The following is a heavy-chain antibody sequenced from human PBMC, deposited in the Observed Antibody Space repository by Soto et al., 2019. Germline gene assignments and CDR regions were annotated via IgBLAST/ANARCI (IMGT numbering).Heavy chain of an antibody. Sequence: QVQLQESGPGLVKPSQTLSLTCTVSGGSISSGGYYWSWIRQHPGKGLEWIGYIYYSGSTSYNPSLRSRVTMSVDTSKNQFSLKLSSVTAADTAVYYCARGPYGGKTWFDPWGQGTLVTVSS. D-gene: IGHD4-17*01. CDR2: IYYSGST. CDR3: ARGPYGGKTWFDP. CDR1: GGSISSGGYY. J-gene: IGHJ5*02. V-gene: IGHV4-31*03.